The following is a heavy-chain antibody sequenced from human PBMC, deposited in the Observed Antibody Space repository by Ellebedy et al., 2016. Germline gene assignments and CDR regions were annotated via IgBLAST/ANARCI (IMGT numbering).Heavy chain of an antibody. Sequence: SETLSLTXSVSGGYINSGAFYWNWIRQYPGKGLEWIGKIYQSGSTYYNPSLKSRISISADTSRKYFSLRLSSVIVADTAVYYCARTYYDFWSGYYEDALDIWGQGTMVIVSS. V-gene: IGHV4-31*03. CDR1: GGYINSGAFY. CDR2: IYQSGST. CDR3: ARTYYDFWSGYYEDALDI. J-gene: IGHJ3*02. D-gene: IGHD3-3*01.